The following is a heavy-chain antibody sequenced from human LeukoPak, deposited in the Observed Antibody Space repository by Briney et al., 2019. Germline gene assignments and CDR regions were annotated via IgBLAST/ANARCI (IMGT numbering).Heavy chain of an antibody. Sequence: ASVKVSCKASGFTFTNYNMHWVRQAPGQRLEWMGIIKPSGGGTNYAQNFQGRVTMTRDTSTSTVYMELSSLRSEDTAVYYCARVRDGYNDAYDIWGQGTMITVPS. J-gene: IGHJ3*02. CDR1: GFTFTNYN. V-gene: IGHV1-46*01. CDR2: IKPSGGGT. D-gene: IGHD5-24*01. CDR3: ARVRDGYNDAYDI.